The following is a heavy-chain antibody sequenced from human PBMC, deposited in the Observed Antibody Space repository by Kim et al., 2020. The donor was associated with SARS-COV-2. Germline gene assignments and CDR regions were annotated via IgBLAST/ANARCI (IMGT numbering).Heavy chain of an antibody. J-gene: IGHJ3*02. V-gene: IGHV3-30-3*01. CDR2: ISYDGSNK. D-gene: IGHD2-21*02. CDR1: GFTFSSYA. CDR3: ARDRAVVTPDAFDI. Sequence: GGSLRLSCAASGFTFSSYAMHWVRQAPSKGLEWVAVISYDGSNKYYADSVKGRFTISRDNSKNTLYLQMNSLRAEDTAVYYCARDRAVVTPDAFDIWGQGTMVTVSS.